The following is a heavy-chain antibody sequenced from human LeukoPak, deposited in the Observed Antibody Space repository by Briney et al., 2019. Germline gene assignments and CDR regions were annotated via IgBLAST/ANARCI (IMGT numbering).Heavy chain of an antibody. J-gene: IGHJ6*03. CDR3: AKEASTGGYCSSTSCSKNYCMDV. V-gene: IGHV3-48*04. Sequence: GGSLRLSCVASGFAFSIYSMNLVRQAPGKGLEWISYISTSTTAIYYADSVKGRFTISRDNAKNSLYLQMNSLRAEDTAVYYCAKEASTGGYCSSTSCSKNYCMDVWGKGTTVTVSS. D-gene: IGHD2-2*01. CDR2: ISTSTTAI. CDR1: GFAFSIYS.